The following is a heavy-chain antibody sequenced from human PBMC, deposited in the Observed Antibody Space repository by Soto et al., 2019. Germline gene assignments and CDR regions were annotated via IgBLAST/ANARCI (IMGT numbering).Heavy chain of an antibody. CDR3: AKIVGLLWFGELVRDYYFDY. CDR2: ISGSGGST. Sequence: EVQLLESGGGLVQPGGSLRLSCAASGFTFSSYAMSWVRQAPGKGLEWVSAISGSGGSTYYADSVKGRFTISRDNSKNTLYLQMNSLRAEDTAVYYCAKIVGLLWFGELVRDYYFDYWGQGPLVTVSS. CDR1: GFTFSSYA. D-gene: IGHD3-10*01. J-gene: IGHJ4*02. V-gene: IGHV3-23*01.